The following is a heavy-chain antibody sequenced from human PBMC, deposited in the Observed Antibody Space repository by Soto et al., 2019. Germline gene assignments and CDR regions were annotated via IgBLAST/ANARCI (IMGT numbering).Heavy chain of an antibody. J-gene: IGHJ5*02. CDR1: GHPLTDFY. CDR2: INPKNVGI. Sequence: ASVKVSLNYSGHPLTDFYIHCVLQAHGQVLEWXGCINPKNVGINKAQNFRGRVTMTRDTSVNTSYMDLDRLDFDDSAVYYCVRRQSVLYLDLWGRGTQVTVSS. V-gene: IGHV1-2*02. D-gene: IGHD2-2*02. CDR3: VRRQSVLYLDL.